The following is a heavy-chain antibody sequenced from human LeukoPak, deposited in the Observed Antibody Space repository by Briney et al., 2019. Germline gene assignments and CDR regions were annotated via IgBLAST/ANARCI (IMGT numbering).Heavy chain of an antibody. CDR1: GFTFSSYW. D-gene: IGHD2-2*01. CDR2: IKQDGSEK. Sequence: GGSLRLSCAASGFTFSSYWMSWVRQAPGKGLEWVANIKQDGSEKYYVDSVKGRFTISRDNAKNSLYLQMNSLRAEDTAVYYCARDALTYCSSTSCYTYWGQGTLVTVSS. V-gene: IGHV3-7*01. CDR3: ARDALTYCSSTSCYTY. J-gene: IGHJ4*02.